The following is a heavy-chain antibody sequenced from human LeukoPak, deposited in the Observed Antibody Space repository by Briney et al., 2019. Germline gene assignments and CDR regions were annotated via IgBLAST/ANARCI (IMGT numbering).Heavy chain of an antibody. V-gene: IGHV3-53*01. Sequence: GSLRLSCAASGFTVSSNYMSWVRQAPGKGLEWVSIIYSGGSTFYADSVKGRFTISRDNSKNTLYLQMNSLRAEDTAVYYCARAGRGLRYFDWLTYDYWGQGTLVTVSS. D-gene: IGHD3-9*01. CDR3: ARAGRGLRYFDWLTYDY. J-gene: IGHJ4*02. CDR2: IYSGGST. CDR1: GFTVSSNY.